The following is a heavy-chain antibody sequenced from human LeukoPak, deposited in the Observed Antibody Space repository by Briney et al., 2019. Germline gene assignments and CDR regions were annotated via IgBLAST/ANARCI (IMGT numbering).Heavy chain of an antibody. CDR2: ISYDGSNK. Sequence: PGGSLRLSCAASGFTFSSYAMHWVRQAPGKGLEWVAVISYDGSNKYYADSVKGRFTISRDNSKNTLYLQMDSLGAEDTAVYYCANFACCHYDSESGYWGQGTLVTVSS. D-gene: IGHD3-22*01. CDR1: GFTFSSYA. V-gene: IGHV3-30-3*01. J-gene: IGHJ4*02. CDR3: ANFACCHYDSESGY.